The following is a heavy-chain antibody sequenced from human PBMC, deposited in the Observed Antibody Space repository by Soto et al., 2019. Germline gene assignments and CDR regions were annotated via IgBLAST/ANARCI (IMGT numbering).Heavy chain of an antibody. CDR1: GGSISSSSYY. CDR3: ARRFNGGYQPQYYYGMDV. D-gene: IGHD6-19*01. V-gene: IGHV4-39*01. J-gene: IGHJ6*04. CDR2: IYYSGST. Sequence: SETLSLTCTVSGGSISSSSYYWGWIRQPPGKGLEWIGSIYYSGSTYYNPSLKSRVTISVDTSKNQFSLKLSSVTAADTAVYYCARRFNGGYQPQYYYGMDVWGKGTTVTVSS.